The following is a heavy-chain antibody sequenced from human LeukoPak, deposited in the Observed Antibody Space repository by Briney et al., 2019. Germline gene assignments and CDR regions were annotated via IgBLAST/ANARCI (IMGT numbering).Heavy chain of an antibody. CDR3: VRGLFVVVPAAIVSDFDY. Sequence: GGSLRLSCAASGFIFSNYGMHWVRQAPGKGLEWVAVIWYDGSNKYYADSVKGRFTISRDNSKNTLYLRMNSLRAEDTAVYYCVRGLFVVVPAAIVSDFDYWGQGALVTVSS. CDR1: GFIFSNYG. D-gene: IGHD2-2*01. V-gene: IGHV3-33*01. J-gene: IGHJ4*02. CDR2: IWYDGSNK.